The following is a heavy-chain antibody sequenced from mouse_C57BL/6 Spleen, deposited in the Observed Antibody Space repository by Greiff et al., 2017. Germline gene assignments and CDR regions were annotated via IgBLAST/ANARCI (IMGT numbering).Heavy chain of an antibody. V-gene: IGHV1-64*01. D-gene: IGHD3-2*02. J-gene: IGHJ4*01. CDR3: ARSGGSCYPYAMDY. Sequence: QVQLQQPGAELVKPGASVKLSCKASGYTFTSYWMHWVKQRPGQGLEWIGMIHPNSGSTNYNEKFKSKATLTVDKSSSTAYMQLSSLTSEDSAVYYCARSGGSCYPYAMDYWGQGTSVTVSS. CDR1: GYTFTSYW. CDR2: IHPNSGST.